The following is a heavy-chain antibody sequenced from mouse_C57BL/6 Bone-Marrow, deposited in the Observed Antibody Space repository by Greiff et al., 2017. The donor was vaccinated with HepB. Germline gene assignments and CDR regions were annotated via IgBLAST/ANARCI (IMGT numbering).Heavy chain of an antibody. CDR1: GFTFSSYA. J-gene: IGHJ2*01. CDR2: ISDGGSYT. CDR3: ARESVLYYFDY. V-gene: IGHV5-4*03. Sequence: EVKVVESGGGLVKPGGSLKLSCAASGFTFSSYAMSWVRQTPEKRLEWVATISDGGSYTYYPDNVKGRVTISRDNAKNNLYLQMSHLKSEDTAMYYCARESVLYYFDYWGQGTTLTVSS.